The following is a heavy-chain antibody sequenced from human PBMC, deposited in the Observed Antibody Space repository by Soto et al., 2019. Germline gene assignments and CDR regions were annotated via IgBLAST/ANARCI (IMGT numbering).Heavy chain of an antibody. CDR1: GFTLSSYA. V-gene: IGHV3-30-3*01. CDR3: ARGFGDLWSGYYHYYYYGMDV. J-gene: IGHJ6*02. CDR2: ISSDGSNK. Sequence: QVQLVESGGGVVQPGRSLRLSCAASGFTLSSYAMHWVRQAPGQGLERVAVISSDGSNKYYADSVKGRFTISRDNSKNTLYLQMNSLRAEDTAVYYCARGFGDLWSGYYHYYYYGMDVWGQGTTVTVSS. D-gene: IGHD3-3*01.